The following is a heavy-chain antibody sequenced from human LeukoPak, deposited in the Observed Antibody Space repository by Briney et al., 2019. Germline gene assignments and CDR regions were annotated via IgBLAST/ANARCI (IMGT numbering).Heavy chain of an antibody. D-gene: IGHD6-19*01. Sequence: SETLSLTCTVSGGSISSYYWSWIRRPPGKGLEWIGYIYYSGSANYNPSLKSRVTISVDTSKNQFSLKLSSVTAADTAVYYCARAGYSSGWLDYWGQGTLVTVSS. CDR2: IYYSGSA. CDR1: GGSISSYY. J-gene: IGHJ4*02. V-gene: IGHV4-59*01. CDR3: ARAGYSSGWLDY.